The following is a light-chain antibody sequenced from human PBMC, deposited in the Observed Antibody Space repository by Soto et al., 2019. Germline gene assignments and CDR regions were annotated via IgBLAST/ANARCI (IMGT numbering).Light chain of an antibody. Sequence: EIVMTQSPVTLSVSPGERVTLSCRASQSVSSNLAWYQQKPGQAPSLLIYGAFTRATGIPARFSGTGSGTEFTLTISCLQSEDFATYYCQQYYSYLITFGQGTRLEIK. J-gene: IGKJ5*01. CDR2: GAF. CDR3: QQYYSYLIT. CDR1: QSVSSN. V-gene: IGKV3-15*01.